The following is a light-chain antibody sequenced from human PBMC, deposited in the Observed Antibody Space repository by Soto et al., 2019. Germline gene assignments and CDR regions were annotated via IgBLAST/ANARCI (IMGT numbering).Light chain of an antibody. CDR1: TSNIGSHS. J-gene: IGLJ2*01. CDR2: AND. Sequence: QSVLTQPPSASGAPGQRVTISCSGSTSNIGSHSVNWYRQLPGTAPKVVMFANDERPSGVPDRISGSKSGTSASLVISGLQFEYEADYYCAAWDDSLNGHLVFGGGTKLTVL. V-gene: IGLV1-44*01. CDR3: AAWDDSLNGHLV.